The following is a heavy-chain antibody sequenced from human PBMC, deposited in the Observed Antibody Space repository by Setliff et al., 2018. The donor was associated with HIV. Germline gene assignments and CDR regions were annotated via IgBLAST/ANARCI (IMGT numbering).Heavy chain of an antibody. Sequence: PSETLSLTCAVSGGSFSAYYWSWIRQSPHKGLEWIGEIDHTGSAYYNPSLISRVTISVDTSKNRFSLKLSSVTAADTAPYYCARGPRVFAAVVETPFAFWGQGTRVTVSS. CDR1: GGSFSAYY. CDR3: ARGPRVFAAVVETPFAF. J-gene: IGHJ4*02. V-gene: IGHV4-34*01. CDR2: IDHTGSA. D-gene: IGHD6-19*01.